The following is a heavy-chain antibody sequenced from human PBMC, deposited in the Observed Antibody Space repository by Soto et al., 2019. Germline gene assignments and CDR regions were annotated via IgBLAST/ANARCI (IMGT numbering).Heavy chain of an antibody. CDR3: AGITMVRGVIRNWFDP. V-gene: IGHV1-18*01. J-gene: IGHJ5*02. CDR1: GYTFTSYG. CDR2: ISAYNGNT. D-gene: IGHD3-10*01. Sequence: ASVKVSCKASGYTFTSYGISWVRQAPGQGLEWMGWISAYNGNTNYAQKFQGRVTMTEDTSTDTAYMELSSLRSEDTAVYYCAGITMVRGVIRNWFDPWGQGTLVTVSS.